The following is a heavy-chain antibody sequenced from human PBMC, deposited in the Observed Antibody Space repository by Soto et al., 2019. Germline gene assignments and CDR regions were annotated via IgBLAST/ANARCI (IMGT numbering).Heavy chain of an antibody. D-gene: IGHD3-22*01. Sequence: QVQLVQSGAEVKKPGSSVKVSCKASGGTFSSFVISWVRQAPGQGLEWMGRIIPSIGIINYAQKFQGRVTITADPSTSTAYMELSSLRSDDTAVYYCAREGDMKFHSDSSDEPGYWGQGTLVTVSS. CDR1: GGTFSSFV. CDR2: IIPSIGII. V-gene: IGHV1-69*04. J-gene: IGHJ4*02. CDR3: AREGDMKFHSDSSDEPGY.